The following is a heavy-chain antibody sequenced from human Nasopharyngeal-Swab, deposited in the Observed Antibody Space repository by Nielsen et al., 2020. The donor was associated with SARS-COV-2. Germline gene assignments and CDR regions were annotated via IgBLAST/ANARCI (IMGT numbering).Heavy chain of an antibody. D-gene: IGHD3-9*01. CDR2: IWYDGSNK. CDR1: GFTFSSYG. J-gene: IGHJ3*02. CDR3: AREGDILTGYYDAFDI. Sequence: GESLKISCAASGFTFSSYGMHWVRQAPGKGLEWVAVIWYDGSNKYYADSVKGRFTISRDNSKNTLYLQMNSLRAEDTAVYYCAREGDILTGYYDAFDIWGQGTMVTVSS. V-gene: IGHV3-33*01.